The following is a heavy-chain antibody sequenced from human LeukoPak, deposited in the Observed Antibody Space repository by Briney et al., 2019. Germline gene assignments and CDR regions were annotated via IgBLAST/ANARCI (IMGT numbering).Heavy chain of an antibody. D-gene: IGHD3-3*01. V-gene: IGHV4-61*01. CDR3: ARYGARSGYYNGAGWFDP. CDR1: GASVSSGSYY. J-gene: IGHJ5*02. Sequence: SETLSLTCTISGASVSSGSYYWSWIRQPPGKGLEWIGYIYYSGSTNYNPSLKSRVTISVDTSKNQFSLKLSSVTAADTAVYYCARYGARSGYYNGAGWFDPWGQGTLVTVSS. CDR2: IYYSGST.